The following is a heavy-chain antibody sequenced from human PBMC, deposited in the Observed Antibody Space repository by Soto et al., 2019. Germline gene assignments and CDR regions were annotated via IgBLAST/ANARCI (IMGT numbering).Heavy chain of an antibody. D-gene: IGHD3-22*01. CDR2: IYYSGST. J-gene: IGHJ4*02. V-gene: IGHV4-31*03. CDR1: GGSVSSNIYY. Sequence: SETLSLTCSVSGGSVSSNIYYWTWIRQHAGKGPEWIGHIYYSGSTYYNPSLKSRVTISLDMSKNQFSLKLTSVSAADTAVYYCARGYDYDSGGYLFDYWGQGTLVTVSS. CDR3: ARGYDYDSGGYLFDY.